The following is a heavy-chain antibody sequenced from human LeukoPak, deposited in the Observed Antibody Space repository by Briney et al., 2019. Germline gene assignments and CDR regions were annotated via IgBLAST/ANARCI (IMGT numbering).Heavy chain of an antibody. CDR1: GFTFGSCG. J-gene: IGHJ3*02. D-gene: IGHD6-19*01. V-gene: IGHV3-30*18. CDR2: ISYDGSNK. CDR3: AKALTSGWYLDAFNI. Sequence: GGSLRLSSAASGFTFGSCGLHWVRQAPGKGLEWVAVISYDGSNKYYADSVKGRFTISRDNSKNTLFLEMNSLRAEDTAVYYCAKALTSGWYLDAFNIWGQGAMVTVSS.